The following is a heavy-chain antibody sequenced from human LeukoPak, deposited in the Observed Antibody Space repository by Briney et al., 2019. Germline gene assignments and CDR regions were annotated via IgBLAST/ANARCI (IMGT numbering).Heavy chain of an antibody. D-gene: IGHD2-15*01. V-gene: IGHV1-2*06. J-gene: IGHJ4*02. CDR1: GYTFTGYY. CDR2: INPNSGGT. CDR3: ARDRAVVVAATDY. Sequence: GASVKVSCKASGYTFTGYYMHWMRQAPGQGLEWMGRINPNSGGTNYAQKLQGRVTMTTDTSTSTAYMELRSLRSDDTAVYYCARDRAVVVAATDYWGQGTLVTVSS.